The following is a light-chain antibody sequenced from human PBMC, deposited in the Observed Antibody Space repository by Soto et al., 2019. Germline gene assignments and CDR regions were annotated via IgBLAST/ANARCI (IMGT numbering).Light chain of an antibody. Sequence: VVLTQSPGTLSLSPGERVSHSCRASQTISNNYLAWYQQKPGQAPRLLIYAASSRTTGIPDRFSGSGAGTDFTLTITRVDPEDFAVYYCQHYGTSLYTFGQGTKLEI. CDR1: QTISNNY. V-gene: IGKV3-20*01. CDR3: QHYGTSLYT. CDR2: AAS. J-gene: IGKJ2*01.